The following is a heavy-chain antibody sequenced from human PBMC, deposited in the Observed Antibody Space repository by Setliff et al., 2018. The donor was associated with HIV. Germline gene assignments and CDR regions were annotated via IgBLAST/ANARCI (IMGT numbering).Heavy chain of an antibody. D-gene: IGHD4-17*01. CDR3: ARWPPTVSDY. V-gene: IGHV4-39*07. Sequence: SETLSLTCTVSGGSISSSSYYWGWIRQPPGKGLEWIGSIYYSGSTYYNPSLKSRVTISVDTSKNQFSLKPSSVTAADTAVYYCARWPPTVSDYWGQGTLVTVSS. CDR2: IYYSGST. J-gene: IGHJ4*02. CDR1: GGSISSSSYY.